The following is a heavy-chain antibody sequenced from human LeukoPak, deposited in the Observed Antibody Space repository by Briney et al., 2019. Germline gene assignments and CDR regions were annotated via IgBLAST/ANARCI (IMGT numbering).Heavy chain of an antibody. CDR3: QVRGVSSNPSDY. CDR2: IYHSGST. D-gene: IGHD3-10*01. J-gene: IGHJ4*02. Sequence: SETLSLTCAVSGHSISSGYYWGWIRQPPGKGLEWIGSIYHSGSTYYNPSLKSRVTISVDTSKNQFSLKLSSVTAADTAVYYCQVRGVSSNPSDYWGQGTLVTVSS. V-gene: IGHV4-38-2*01. CDR1: GHSISSGYY.